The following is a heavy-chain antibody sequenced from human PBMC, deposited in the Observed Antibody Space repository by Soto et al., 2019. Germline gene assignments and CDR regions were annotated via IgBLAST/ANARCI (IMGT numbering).Heavy chain of an antibody. Sequence: PSETLSLTCTVSGGSISSGGYFWSWIRQHPGKGLEWIGFIYYSGSTYYNPSLKSRLTISVDTSKNQFSLKLSSVTAADTAVYYCAKYDGNFNYFDYWGQGTLVTVSS. CDR1: GGSISSGGYF. J-gene: IGHJ4*02. CDR2: IYYSGST. V-gene: IGHV4-30-4*08. CDR3: AKYDGNFNYFDY. D-gene: IGHD3-10*01.